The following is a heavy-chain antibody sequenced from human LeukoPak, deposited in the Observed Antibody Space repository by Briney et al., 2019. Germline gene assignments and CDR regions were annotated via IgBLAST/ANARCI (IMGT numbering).Heavy chain of an antibody. J-gene: IGHJ4*02. D-gene: IGHD2-15*01. CDR1: RGTLIRYA. CDR2: IIPIFGAA. CDR3: ARARELGYCGGGGCCSRYYFDY. V-gene: IGHV1-69*13. Sequence: SVKVSCQASRGTLIRYAMSWVRHAPGQGVEWMGGIIPIFGAANTAQKVQGRVTITEDESTSTAYMELSSMRSEDTAVYYCARARELGYCGGGGCCSRYYFDYWGQGTLVTVSS.